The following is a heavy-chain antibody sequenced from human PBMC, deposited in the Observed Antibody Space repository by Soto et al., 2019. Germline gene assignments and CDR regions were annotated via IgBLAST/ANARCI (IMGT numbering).Heavy chain of an antibody. Sequence: GASVKVSCKASGGTFSSYAISWVRQAPGQGLEWMGGIIPIFGTANYAQKFQGRVTITADESTSTAYMELSSLRSEDTAVYYCARDHCTNGVCLLTYGMDVWGQGTTVTVSS. J-gene: IGHJ6*02. V-gene: IGHV1-69*13. CDR2: IIPIFGTA. CDR3: ARDHCTNGVCLLTYGMDV. CDR1: GGTFSSYA. D-gene: IGHD2-8*01.